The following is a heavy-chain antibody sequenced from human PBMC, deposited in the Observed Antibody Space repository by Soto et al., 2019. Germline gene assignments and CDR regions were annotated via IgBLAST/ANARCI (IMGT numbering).Heavy chain of an antibody. CDR2: IIPIFGTA. V-gene: IGHV1-69*13. Sequence: SVKVSCKASGGTFTIYAISWVRQAPGQGLEWMGGIIPIFGTANYAQKFQGRVTITADESTSTAYMELSSLRSEDTAVYYCARFKGGVDHHYGMDVWGQGTTVTVSS. J-gene: IGHJ6*02. CDR3: ARFKGGVDHHYGMDV. CDR1: GGTFTIYA. D-gene: IGHD3-3*01.